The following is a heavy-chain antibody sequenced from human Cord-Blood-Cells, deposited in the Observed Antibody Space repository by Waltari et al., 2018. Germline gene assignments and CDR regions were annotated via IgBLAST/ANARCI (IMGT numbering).Heavy chain of an antibody. D-gene: IGHD3-10*01. V-gene: IGHV1-58*02. J-gene: IGHJ3*02. CDR1: GLSFTSPA. CDR3: AADTENYYGSGSYYAFDI. CDR2: IVVGSGNT. Sequence: MQLVQTGHEVKKPRTSVKVYCKASGLSFTSPAMSGARQARGKCLEWIGWIVVGSGNTNYEQKFQERVTITRDMSTSTAYMELSSLRSEDTAVYYCAADTENYYGSGSYYAFDIWGQGTMVTVSS.